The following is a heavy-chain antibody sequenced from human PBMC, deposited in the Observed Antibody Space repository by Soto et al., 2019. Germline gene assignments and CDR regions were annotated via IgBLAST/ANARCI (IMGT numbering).Heavy chain of an antibody. D-gene: IGHD6-13*01. J-gene: IGHJ5*02. Sequence: LETLSLTCTVSGGSVRSGSHYWNWIRRPPGKGLEWIGYIYYTGSTNYNPSLKSRVTISVDTAKNQFSLEVNSVTAADTAVYYCARGHSTWYRRFDPWGQGTLVTVSS. V-gene: IGHV4-61*01. CDR1: GGSVRSGSHY. CDR3: ARGHSTWYRRFDP. CDR2: IYYTGST.